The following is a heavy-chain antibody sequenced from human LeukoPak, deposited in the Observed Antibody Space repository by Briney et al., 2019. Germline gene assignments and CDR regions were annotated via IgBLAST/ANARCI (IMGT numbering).Heavy chain of an antibody. CDR3: ARYSGSYYSFEY. J-gene: IGHJ4*02. CDR1: GLTISTHW. CDR2: INLDGSAK. V-gene: IGHV3-7*03. Sequence: GGSLRLSCAASGLTISTHWMSWVRQAPGKGLEWVANINLDGSAKLYVDSVKGRFTVSRDNAKNSLYLQMNSLRDEDTAVYHCARYSGSYYSFEYWGQGTLVAVSS. D-gene: IGHD1-26*01.